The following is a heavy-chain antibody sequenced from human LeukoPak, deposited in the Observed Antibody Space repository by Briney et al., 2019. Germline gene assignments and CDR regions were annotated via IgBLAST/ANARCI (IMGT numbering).Heavy chain of an antibody. CDR3: ARHLAMVRGVPYYFDN. V-gene: IGHV5-51*01. D-gene: IGHD3-10*01. J-gene: IGHJ4*02. CDR2: IYPGDSDT. Sequence: GESLKISCKGSGYRFISYWIGWVRQMPGKGLEWMGTIYPGDSDTRYSPSFQGQVTISADQSLSTAYLQWSSLKASDTAFYYCARHLAMVRGVPYYFDNWGQGTLVTVSS. CDR1: GYRFISYW.